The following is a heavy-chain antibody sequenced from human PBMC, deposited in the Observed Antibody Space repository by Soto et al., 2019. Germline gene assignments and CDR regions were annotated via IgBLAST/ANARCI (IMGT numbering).Heavy chain of an antibody. V-gene: IGHV3-30*18. CDR3: AKDASGSGYFDY. Sequence: GGSLRLSCASSGFTFISYGMHWVRQAPGKGLEWVAVISYDGSNKYYADSVKGRFTISRDNSKNTLYLQMNSLRAEDTAVYYCAKDASGSGYFDYWGQGTLVTVSS. CDR2: ISYDGSNK. J-gene: IGHJ4*02. D-gene: IGHD3-10*01. CDR1: GFTFISYG.